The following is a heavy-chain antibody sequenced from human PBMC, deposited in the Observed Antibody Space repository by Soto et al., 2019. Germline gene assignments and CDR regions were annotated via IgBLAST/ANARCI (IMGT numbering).Heavy chain of an antibody. V-gene: IGHV1-18*01. CDR1: GYTFTSYG. J-gene: IGHJ5*01. D-gene: IGHD2-2*01. Sequence: ASVKVSCKASGYTFTSYGISWVRQAPGQGLEWMGWISAYNGNTNYAQKLQGRVTMTTDTSTSTAYMELRSLRSDDTAVYYCARDRGWGVVVPAARPPHWFLSWGQGTLVTVSS. CDR3: ARDRGWGVVVPAARPPHWFLS. CDR2: ISAYNGNT.